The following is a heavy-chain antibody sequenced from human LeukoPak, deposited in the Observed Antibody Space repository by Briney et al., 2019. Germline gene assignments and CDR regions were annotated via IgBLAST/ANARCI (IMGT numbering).Heavy chain of an antibody. Sequence: PGGSLRLSCAASGFTFSSYAMSWVRQAPGKGLEWVSAISGSGGSTYSADSVKGRFTISRDNSKNTLYLQMNSLRAEDTAVYYCARVSEPKGVLRYFDWLFRHGIFDYWGQGTLVTVSS. CDR1: GFTFSSYA. D-gene: IGHD3-9*01. CDR3: ARVSEPKGVLRYFDWLFRHGIFDY. CDR2: ISGSGGST. J-gene: IGHJ4*02. V-gene: IGHV3-23*01.